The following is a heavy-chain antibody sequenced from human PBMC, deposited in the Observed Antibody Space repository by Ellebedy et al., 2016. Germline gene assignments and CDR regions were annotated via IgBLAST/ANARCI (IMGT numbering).Heavy chain of an antibody. V-gene: IGHV3-23*01. D-gene: IGHD6-13*01. CDR1: GFIFTGYA. CDR2: IGGSDSST. J-gene: IGHJ4*02. Sequence: GGSLRLXCTASGFIFTGYAMSWVRQAPGEGLEWVSAIGGSDSSTYYADSVKGRFTISRDNSKNTLYLQMNSLRAEDTAVYYCATFSYSFSTVDYWGQGTLVTVSS. CDR3: ATFSYSFSTVDY.